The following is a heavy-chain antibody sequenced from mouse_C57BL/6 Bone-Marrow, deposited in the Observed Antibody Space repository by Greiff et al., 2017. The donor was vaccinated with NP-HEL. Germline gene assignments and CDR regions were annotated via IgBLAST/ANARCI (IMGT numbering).Heavy chain of an antibody. D-gene: IGHD2-4*01. CDR3: TRTETMITTLYYYAMDY. CDR2: IYPGNSDT. V-gene: IGHV1-5*01. Sequence: EVQLQQSGTVLARPGASVKMSCKTSGYTFTSYWMHWVKLRPGQGLEWIGAIYPGNSDTSYNQKFKGKAKLTAVTSASTAYMELSSLTNEDSAVYYCTRTETMITTLYYYAMDYWGQGTSVTVSS. J-gene: IGHJ4*01. CDR1: GYTFTSYW.